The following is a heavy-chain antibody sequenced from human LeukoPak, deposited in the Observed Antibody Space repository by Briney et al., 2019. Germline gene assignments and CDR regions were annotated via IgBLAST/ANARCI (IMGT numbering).Heavy chain of an antibody. D-gene: IGHD1-1*01. CDR3: ARDPYNSGWFDP. V-gene: IGHV4-59*01. CDR2: IYYNGNT. CDR1: GVSINTYF. Sequence: SETLSLTCTVSGVSINTYFWSWIRQPPGKGLEWIGYIYYNGNTNYNPSLKSRVTISLDTAKNQLPLRLTSVTAADTAVYYCARDPYNSGWFDPWGQGTLVTVSS. J-gene: IGHJ5*02.